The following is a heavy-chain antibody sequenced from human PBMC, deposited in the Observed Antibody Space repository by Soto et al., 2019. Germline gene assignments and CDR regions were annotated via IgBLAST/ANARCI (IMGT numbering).Heavy chain of an antibody. Sequence: GESLKISCKGPGHLFNNHWIGWVRQTPGKGLEWMGLIFTRDSETKTSPSFQGHVSFSVDNSINTVYLQWTSLKTTDTDIYFCARGYFDSGHGYDLWGQGTLVTVS. CDR3: ARGYFDSGHGYDL. V-gene: IGHV5-51*01. CDR2: IFTRDSET. D-gene: IGHD3-10*01. J-gene: IGHJ5*02. CDR1: GHLFNNHW.